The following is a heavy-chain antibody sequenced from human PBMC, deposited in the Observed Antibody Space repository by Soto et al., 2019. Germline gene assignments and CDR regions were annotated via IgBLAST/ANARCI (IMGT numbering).Heavy chain of an antibody. D-gene: IGHD4-17*01. Sequence: QVQLVQSGAEVKKPGASVKVSCEASGYTFTNYYIHWVRQARGQGLEWMGWINPNRGGTNFAQKCQSRVPMTRDTSSTTAYTELNRQTSDDTAVYYCARDFGYGGNSGAFVDWGQGKIITVSS. CDR2: INPNRGGT. J-gene: IGHJ3*01. CDR1: GYTFTNYY. CDR3: ARDFGYGGNSGAFVD. V-gene: IGHV1-2*02.